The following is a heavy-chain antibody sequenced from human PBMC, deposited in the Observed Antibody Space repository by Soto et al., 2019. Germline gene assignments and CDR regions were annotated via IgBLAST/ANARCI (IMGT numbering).Heavy chain of an antibody. V-gene: IGHV4-31*03. CDR3: ARGFAMIVTFQRDAPHQYSFDS. D-gene: IGHD3-22*01. J-gene: IGHJ4*02. CDR1: GGSISSGGYY. CDR2: IYYSGST. Sequence: TLSLTCTVSGGSISSGGYYWSWIRQHPGKGLEWIGYIYYSGSTYYNPSLKSRVTISVDTSKNQFSLKLRSLTAADTAVYYCARGFAMIVTFQRDAPHQYSFDSRGQGTLVTVS.